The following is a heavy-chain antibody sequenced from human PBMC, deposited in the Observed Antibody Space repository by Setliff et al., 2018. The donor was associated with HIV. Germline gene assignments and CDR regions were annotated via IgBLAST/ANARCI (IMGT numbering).Heavy chain of an antibody. CDR2: INPNNGAT. D-gene: IGHD3-16*01. Sequence: ASVKVSCKASGYSFSGYYMSWIRQAPGQALEWMGRINPNNGATEYAQKFQGRVTMTSDSLTSTAHMELTRLRSDDTAVYYCARDLGIVIPFDYWGQGTLVTVSP. J-gene: IGHJ4*02. V-gene: IGHV1-2*06. CDR1: GYSFSGYY. CDR3: ARDLGIVIPFDY.